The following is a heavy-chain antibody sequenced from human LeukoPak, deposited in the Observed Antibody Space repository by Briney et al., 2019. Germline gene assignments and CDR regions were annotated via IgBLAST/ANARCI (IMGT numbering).Heavy chain of an antibody. J-gene: IGHJ6*03. CDR2: IYHSGST. CDR3: AVRGYSGYFYYYYMDV. Sequence: SETLSLTCAVSGGSISSSNWWSWVRQPPGKGLEWIGEIYHSGSTNYNPSLKSRVTISVDKSKNQFSLKLSSVTAADTAVYYCAVRGYSGYFYYYYMDVWGKGTTVTVTS. CDR1: GGSISSSNW. V-gene: IGHV4-4*02. D-gene: IGHD5-12*01.